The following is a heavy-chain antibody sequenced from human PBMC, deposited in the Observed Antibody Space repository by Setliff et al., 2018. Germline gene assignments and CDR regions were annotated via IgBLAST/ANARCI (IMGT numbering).Heavy chain of an antibody. CDR1: GYTFTGYY. CDR3: ARSYYYDSSAANWFDP. CDR2: INPNSGGT. Sequence: ASVKVSCKASGYTFTGYYMHWVRQAPGQGLEWMGRINPNSGGTNYAQKFQGRVTMTRGTSISTAYMELSRLRSDDTAVYYCARSYYYDSSAANWFDPWGQGTLVTVSS. J-gene: IGHJ5*02. D-gene: IGHD3-22*01. V-gene: IGHV1-2*06.